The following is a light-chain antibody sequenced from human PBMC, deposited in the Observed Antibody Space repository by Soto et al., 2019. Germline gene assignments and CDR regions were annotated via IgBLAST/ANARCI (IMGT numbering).Light chain of an antibody. CDR1: SSDVGGYNY. V-gene: IGLV2-14*01. J-gene: IGLJ3*02. Sequence: QSVLTQPASVSGSPGQSITISCTGTSSDVGGYNYVSWYQQHPGKAPKLMIYEVSNRPSGVSNRFSGSKSGNTASLTISGLQADDEADYYCSSYTGSSTLVFGGVTQLTVL. CDR3: SSYTGSSTLV. CDR2: EVS.